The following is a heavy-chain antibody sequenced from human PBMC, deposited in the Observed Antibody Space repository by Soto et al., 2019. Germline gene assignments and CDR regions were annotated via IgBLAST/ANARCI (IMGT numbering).Heavy chain of an antibody. CDR3: ARASRRPCIAAAGSLCGMDV. J-gene: IGHJ6*02. CDR1: GYSFTSYW. D-gene: IGHD6-13*01. Sequence: GESLKISCKGSGYSFTSYWIGWVRQMPGKGLEWMGIIYPGDSDTRYSPSFQGQVTISADKSISTAYLQWSSLKASDTAMYYCARASRRPCIAAAGSLCGMDVWGQGTTVTVSS. CDR2: IYPGDSDT. V-gene: IGHV5-51*01.